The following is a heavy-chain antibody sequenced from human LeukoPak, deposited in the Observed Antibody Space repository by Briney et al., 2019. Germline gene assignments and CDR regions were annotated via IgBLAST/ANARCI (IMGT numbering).Heavy chain of an antibody. Sequence: PGGSLRLSCAASGITFSTYAMTWVRQAPGKGLEWVSSINYSGSGTFYADSVKGRFTISRDNSKDTLYLQMNSLRVEDTAVYYCAKEEYASGWYKLFGPWGQGTPVNVPS. V-gene: IGHV3-23*01. D-gene: IGHD6-19*01. CDR3: AKEEYASGWYKLFGP. CDR2: INYSGSGT. J-gene: IGHJ5*02. CDR1: GITFSTYA.